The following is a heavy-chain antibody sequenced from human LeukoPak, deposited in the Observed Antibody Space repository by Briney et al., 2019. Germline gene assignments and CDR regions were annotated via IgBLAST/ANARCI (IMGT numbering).Heavy chain of an antibody. CDR3: AKGRASRLGSYYYYMDV. V-gene: IGHV3-30*02. D-gene: IGHD2-2*01. CDR1: GFTLSSHS. J-gene: IGHJ6*03. CDR2: IRYDGSNK. Sequence: GGSLRLSCAASGFTLSSHSMNWVRQAPGKGLEWVAFIRYDGSNKYYADSVKGRFTISRDNSKNTLYLQMNSLRAEDTAVYYCAKGRASRLGSYYYYMDVWGKGTTVTISS.